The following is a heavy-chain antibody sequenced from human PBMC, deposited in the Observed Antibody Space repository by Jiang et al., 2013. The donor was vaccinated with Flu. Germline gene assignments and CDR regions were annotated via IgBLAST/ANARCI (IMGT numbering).Heavy chain of an antibody. J-gene: IGHJ6*02. CDR2: IYYSGST. V-gene: IGHV4-39*01. D-gene: IGHD5-12*01. Sequence: SGPGLVKPSETLSLTCTVSGGSISSSSYYWGWIRQPPGKGLEWIGSIYYSGSTYYNPSLKSRVTISVDTSKNQFSLKLSSVTAADTAVYYCARHGGGYDPHPLYGMDVWGQGTTVTVSS. CDR1: GGSISSSSYY. CDR3: ARHGGGYDPHPLYGMDV.